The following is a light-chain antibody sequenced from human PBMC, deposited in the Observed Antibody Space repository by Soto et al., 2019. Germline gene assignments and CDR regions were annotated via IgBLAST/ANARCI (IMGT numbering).Light chain of an antibody. Sequence: QSVLTQSPSASAPLGSPVKHTCTLSSGHSSYIIAWHQQQPGKAPRYLMKLEGSGSYNKGSGVPDRFSGSSSGADRYLTISYLQSEDGADYYCETWDSTSHGFGGGTQLTVL. CDR1: SGHSSYI. CDR3: ETWDSTSHG. CDR2: LEGSGSY. V-gene: IGLV4-60*03. J-gene: IGLJ3*02.